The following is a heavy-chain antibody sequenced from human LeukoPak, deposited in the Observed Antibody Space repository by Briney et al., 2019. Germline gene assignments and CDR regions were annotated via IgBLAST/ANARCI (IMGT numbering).Heavy chain of an antibody. D-gene: IGHD1-7*01. CDR3: ARAFGITGTTVDY. CDR1: GYSFTDYG. J-gene: IGHJ4*02. V-gene: IGHV1-69*04. CDR2: IIPILGIA. Sequence: SVKVSCKASGYSFTDYGITWVRQAPGQGLEWMGRIIPILGIANYAQKFQGRVTITADKSTSTTYMELSSLRSEDTAVYYCARAFGITGTTVDYWGQGTLVTVSS.